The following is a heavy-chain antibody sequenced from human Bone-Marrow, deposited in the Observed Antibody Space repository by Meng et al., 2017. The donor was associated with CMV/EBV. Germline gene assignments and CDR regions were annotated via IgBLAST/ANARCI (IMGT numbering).Heavy chain of an antibody. V-gene: IGHV2-5*01. CDR1: GFSLSTSGVG. Sequence: QITLKESCPTLVKPTQTLTLTCTFSGFSLSTSGVGVGWIRQPPGKALEWLALIYWNDDKRYSPSLKSRLTITKDTSKNQVVLTMTNMDPVDTATYYCAHRRKTVGYFDYWGQGTLVTVSS. CDR2: IYWNDDK. D-gene: IGHD4-23*01. J-gene: IGHJ4*02. CDR3: AHRRKTVGYFDY.